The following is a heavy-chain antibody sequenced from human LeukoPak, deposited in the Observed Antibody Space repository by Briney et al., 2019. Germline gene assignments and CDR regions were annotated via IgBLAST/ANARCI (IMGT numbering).Heavy chain of an antibody. Sequence: SETLSLTCTVSGGSISSHYWSWIRQPPGKGLEWIGYIYYSGSTNYNPSLKSRVVISVDTSKNQFSLKLSSVTAADTAVYYCARGGSGYYQYYFDYWGQGTLVTVSS. D-gene: IGHD3-22*01. CDR3: ARGGSGYYQYYFDY. V-gene: IGHV4-59*11. CDR2: IYYSGST. CDR1: GGSISSHY. J-gene: IGHJ4*02.